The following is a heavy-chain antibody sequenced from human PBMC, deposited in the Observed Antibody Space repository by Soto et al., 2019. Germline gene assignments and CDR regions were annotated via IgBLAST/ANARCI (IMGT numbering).Heavy chain of an antibody. CDR2: IYPGDSDT. J-gene: IGHJ4*02. V-gene: IGHV5-51*01. Sequence: GESLKISCKGSGYSFTSYWIGWVRQMPGKGLEWMGIIYPGDSDTRYSPSFQGQVTISADKSISTAYLQWSSLKASDTAMYYCARLNCRSTSCHYYFDYWGQGTLVTVSS. CDR3: ARLNCRSTSCHYYFDY. CDR1: GYSFTSYW. D-gene: IGHD2-2*01.